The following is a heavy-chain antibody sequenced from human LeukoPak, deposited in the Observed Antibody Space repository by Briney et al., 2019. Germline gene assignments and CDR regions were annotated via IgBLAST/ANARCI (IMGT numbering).Heavy chain of an antibody. D-gene: IGHD6-13*01. Sequence: ASVKVSCKASGGTFSSYAISWVRQAPGQGLEWMGWINPNSGGTNYAQKFQGRVTMTRDTSISTAYMELSRLRSDDTAVYYCARDKLAAADAFDIWGQGTMVTVSS. CDR2: INPNSGGT. CDR3: ARDKLAAADAFDI. V-gene: IGHV1-2*02. CDR1: GGTFSSYA. J-gene: IGHJ3*02.